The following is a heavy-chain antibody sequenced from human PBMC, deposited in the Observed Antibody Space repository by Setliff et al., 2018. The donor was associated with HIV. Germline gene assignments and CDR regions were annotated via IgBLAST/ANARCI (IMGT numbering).Heavy chain of an antibody. Sequence: GGSLRLSCAASGFTFDDYAMHWVRQVPGKGLEWVSLISWNGGSTYYADSVRGRFAISRDNNKNFLYLQMSSLRTDDSALYYCVKGPILTGHQLNYYYYGMDVWGQGTMVTVSS. V-gene: IGHV3-43D*03. CDR2: ISWNGGST. D-gene: IGHD3-9*01. J-gene: IGHJ6*02. CDR1: GFTFDDYA. CDR3: VKGPILTGHQLNYYYYGMDV.